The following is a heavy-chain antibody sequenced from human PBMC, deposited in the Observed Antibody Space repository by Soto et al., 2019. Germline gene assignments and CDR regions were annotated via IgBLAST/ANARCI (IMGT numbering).Heavy chain of an antibody. D-gene: IGHD1-26*01. Sequence: GGSLRLSCAASGFTFSSYAMSWVRQAPGKGLEWVSAISGSGGSTYYADSVKGRFTISRDNSKNTLYLQMNSLRAEDTAVYYCAKDPILGVTGDYYYHDGMDFCAQGTSVTVSS. CDR3: AKDPILGVTGDYYYHDGMDF. CDR1: GFTFSSYA. CDR2: ISGSGGST. V-gene: IGHV3-23*01. J-gene: IGHJ6*02.